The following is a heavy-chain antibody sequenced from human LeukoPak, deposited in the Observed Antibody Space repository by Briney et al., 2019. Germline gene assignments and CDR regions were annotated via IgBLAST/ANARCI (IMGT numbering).Heavy chain of an antibody. D-gene: IGHD6-13*01. CDR1: GYSISSGYY. Sequence: SETLSLTCTVSSTVSGYSISSGYYWGWIRQPPGKGLEWIGNIYHSGSTFYNPSLKSRVTISVDTSKNQFSLKLSSVTAADTAVYYCARGYSSSWYFNWFDPWGQGTLVTVSS. J-gene: IGHJ5*02. V-gene: IGHV4-38-2*02. CDR3: ARGYSSSWYFNWFDP. CDR2: IYHSGST.